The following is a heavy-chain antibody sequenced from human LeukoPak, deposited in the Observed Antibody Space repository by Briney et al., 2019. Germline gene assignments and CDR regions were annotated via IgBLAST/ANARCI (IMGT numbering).Heavy chain of an antibody. CDR2: INDSGSI. CDR3: ARGRRW. J-gene: IGHJ4*02. Sequence: NPSETLSLTCAVYGGSFSGYYWTWIRQPPGKGLEWIGEINDSGSINYNPTLKSRVTISVDTSKNQFSLKLTSVTAADTAEYYCARGRRWWGQGTLVTVSS. D-gene: IGHD5-24*01. CDR1: GGSFSGYY. V-gene: IGHV4-34*01.